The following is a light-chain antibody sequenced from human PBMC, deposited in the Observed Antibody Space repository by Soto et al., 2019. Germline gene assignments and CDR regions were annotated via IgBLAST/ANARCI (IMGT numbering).Light chain of an antibody. V-gene: IGKV3-20*01. CDR2: GAS. Sequence: EIGLTQSRGTLSLSPGERATRACRASQSVSSSDLAWYQQKPGQAPMLLIYGASSRATGIPDRFSGSGSGTDFTLTISRLEPEDFAVYYCQQYSSSPWTFGQGTKVEIK. CDR1: QSVSSSD. J-gene: IGKJ1*01. CDR3: QQYSSSPWT.